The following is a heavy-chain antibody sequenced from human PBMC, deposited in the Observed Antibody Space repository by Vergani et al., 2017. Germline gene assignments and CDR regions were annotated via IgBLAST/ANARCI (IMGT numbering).Heavy chain of an antibody. CDR2: IYPGDSDT. CDR1: GYSFTSYW. J-gene: IGHJ3*02. CDR3: ARDYGGAVYAFDI. D-gene: IGHD3-16*01. V-gene: IGHV5-51*03. Sequence: EVQLVQSGAEVKKPGESMKISCKGSGYSFTSYWICWVRQMPGKGLEWMGIIYPGDSDTRYSPSFQGQVTISADKCISTAYLQWSSLRASDTAMYYSARDYGGAVYAFDIWGQGTMVTVSS.